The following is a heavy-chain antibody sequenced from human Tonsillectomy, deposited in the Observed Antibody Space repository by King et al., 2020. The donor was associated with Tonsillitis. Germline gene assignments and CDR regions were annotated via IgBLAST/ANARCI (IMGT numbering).Heavy chain of an antibody. CDR3: AKGGSLNWFDP. CDR2: IYYTGST. J-gene: IGHJ5*02. Sequence: VQLQESDPGLVKPSETLSLTCTVSGGSLSNYYWSWIRPPPGKGLEWIAYIYYTGSTSYNPSLKSRVTLSVDTSKHQFSLNLTSVTAADTAVYYCAKGGSLNWFDPWGQGTLVTVSS. V-gene: IGHV4-59*01. D-gene: IGHD1-1*01. CDR1: GGSLSNYY.